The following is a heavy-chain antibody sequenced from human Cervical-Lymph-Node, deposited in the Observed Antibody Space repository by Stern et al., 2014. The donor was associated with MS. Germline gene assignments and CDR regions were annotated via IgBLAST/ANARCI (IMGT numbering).Heavy chain of an antibody. V-gene: IGHV1-2*02. J-gene: IGHJ6*02. CDR3: ARTKTVTTYYGMDV. CDR1: GYTFTDYY. CDR2: MNPFHGGP. D-gene: IGHD4-17*01. Sequence: QVPLVQSGAEVKKPAASVKVSCKASGYTFTDYYLHWVRQAPGKGLEWMGWMNPFHGGPNSAQKFQCRVTMTRDTSISTAYMELSRLTSDDTAVYYCARTKTVTTYYGMDVWGQGTTVTVSS.